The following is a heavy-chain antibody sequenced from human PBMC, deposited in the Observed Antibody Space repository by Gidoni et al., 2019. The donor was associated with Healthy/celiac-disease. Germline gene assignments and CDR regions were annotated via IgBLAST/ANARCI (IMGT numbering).Heavy chain of an antibody. D-gene: IGHD6-19*01. Sequence: QVELGQSGAEVNKPGSSVNVYCQASGGTFSSYAIRWVRQAPGQGLEWMWGIIPSFGKANYAQKFQGRVTITADESTSTAYMELSSLRSEDTAVYYCARVEVAGTFPTEYFQHWGQGTLVTVSS. CDR1: GGTFSSYA. CDR3: ARVEVAGTFPTEYFQH. V-gene: IGHV1-69*01. J-gene: IGHJ1*01. CDR2: IIPSFGKA.